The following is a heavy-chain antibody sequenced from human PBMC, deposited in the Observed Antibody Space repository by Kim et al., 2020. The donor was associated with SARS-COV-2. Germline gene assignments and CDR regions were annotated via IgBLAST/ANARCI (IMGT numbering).Heavy chain of an antibody. CDR2: VSGSGGST. Sequence: GGSLRLSCAASRFTFSNYAMSWVRQAPGKGLEWVSAVSGSGGSTYYADSVKGRFTISRDNSKNTLYLQMNSLRAEDTAVYYCAKHDFWSDNQDINWFDPWGQGTLVTVSS. V-gene: IGHV3-23*01. CDR3: AKHDFWSDNQDINWFDP. J-gene: IGHJ5*02. D-gene: IGHD3-3*01. CDR1: RFTFSNYA.